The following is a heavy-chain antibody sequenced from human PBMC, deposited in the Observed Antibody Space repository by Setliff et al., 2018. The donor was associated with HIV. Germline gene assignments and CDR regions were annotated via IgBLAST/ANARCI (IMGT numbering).Heavy chain of an antibody. CDR1: GGSFNSFA. CDR2: IIPIFGTA. D-gene: IGHD5-12*01. J-gene: IGHJ6*03. CDR3: ATNPEMATINYYYYYMDV. V-gene: IGHV1-69*13. Sequence: ASVKVSCKASGGSFNSFAISWVRQAPGQGLEWMGGIIPIFGTARYAQKFQGRVTITADDSTSTAYMEVSSLRPEDTAVYYCATNPEMATINYYYYYMDVWGKGTTVTVSS.